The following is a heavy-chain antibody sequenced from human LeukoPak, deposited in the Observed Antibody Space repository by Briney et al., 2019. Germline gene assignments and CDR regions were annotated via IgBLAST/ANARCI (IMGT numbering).Heavy chain of an antibody. CDR2: IHPSGTM. Sequence: SETLSLTCVVSGFSIGSGYYWGWIRQPPGKGLEWIGNIHPSGTMFHNSSLNSRVTMSIDTSKNQFSLKLSPVTAADTAVYYCAREAERRVVNWGQGTLVTVSS. CDR1: GFSIGSGYY. CDR3: AREAERRVVN. J-gene: IGHJ4*02. D-gene: IGHD1-1*01. V-gene: IGHV4-38-2*02.